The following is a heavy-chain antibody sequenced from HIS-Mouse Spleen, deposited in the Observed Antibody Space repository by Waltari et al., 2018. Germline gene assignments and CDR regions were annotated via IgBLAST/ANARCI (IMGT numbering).Heavy chain of an antibody. CDR3: PLVYYDFWSGHYY. J-gene: IGHJ4*02. V-gene: IGHV1-8*01. Sequence: QVQLVQSGAEVKKPGASVKVSCKASGYTFTSYDINWVRQATGQGLEWMRLMNPNSSNTGNAKKFQGKVTMTRNPDISTAYMELGSLRAKATAVYYCPLVYYDFWSGHYYWGQGTLVTVSS. D-gene: IGHD3-3*01. CDR1: GYTFTSYD. CDR2: MNPNSSNT.